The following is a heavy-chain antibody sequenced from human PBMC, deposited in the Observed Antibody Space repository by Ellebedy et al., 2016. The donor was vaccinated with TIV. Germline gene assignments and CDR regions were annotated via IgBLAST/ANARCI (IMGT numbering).Heavy chain of an antibody. CDR2: IKQDGTET. D-gene: IGHD4-11*01. CDR1: GFTFSTYW. CDR3: ARGPSDYGNIQLDY. Sequence: GESLKISCSASGFTFSTYWINWVRQAPGKGLEWVANIKQDGTETNYVDSVKGRFPISRDNAKNSVSLQRNSLRDEDTAVYYCARGPSDYGNIQLDYWGQGALVTVSS. J-gene: IGHJ4*02. V-gene: IGHV3-7*03.